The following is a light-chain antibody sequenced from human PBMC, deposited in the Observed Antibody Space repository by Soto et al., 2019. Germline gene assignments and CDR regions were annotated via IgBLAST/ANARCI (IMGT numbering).Light chain of an antibody. CDR3: SSHTSSSTSYV. CDR2: DVS. J-gene: IGLJ1*01. CDR1: SSDFGGYNY. Sequence: QSVLTQPASVSGSPGQSITMSCTGTSSDFGGYNYVSWYQQHPGKAPKLMIYDVSNRPSGVSNRFSGSKSANTASLTISGLQAEDEADYYCSSHTSSSTSYVFGTGTKVTVL. V-gene: IGLV2-14*01.